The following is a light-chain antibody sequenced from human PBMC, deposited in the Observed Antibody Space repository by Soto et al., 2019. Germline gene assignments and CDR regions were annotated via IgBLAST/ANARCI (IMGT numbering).Light chain of an antibody. V-gene: IGKV3-20*01. CDR1: QSVSSSY. J-gene: IGKJ1*01. CDR3: QHYGSSPT. CDR2: DVS. Sequence: EIVLTQSPGTLSLSPGERATLSCRSSQSVSSSYLAWYQQKPGQAPRLLIYDVSSTATGIPDRFSGSGSGTDFTLTISRLEPEDFSVYYCQHYGSSPTFGQGTKVEIK.